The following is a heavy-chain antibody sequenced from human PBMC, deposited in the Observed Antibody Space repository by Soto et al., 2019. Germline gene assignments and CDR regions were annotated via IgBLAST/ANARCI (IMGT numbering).Heavy chain of an antibody. CDR1: GGSISSGGYY. CDR2: IYYSGST. D-gene: IGHD3-22*01. Sequence: QVQLQESGPGLVKPSQTLSLTCTVSGGSISSGGYYWSWIRQHPGKGLEWIGYIYYSGSTYYNPSLRSRVTISVDTSKNQFSLKLSSVTAADTAVYYGARTSYYYDSSGYREADAFDIWGQGTMVTVSS. J-gene: IGHJ3*02. V-gene: IGHV4-31*03. CDR3: ARTSYYYDSSGYREADAFDI.